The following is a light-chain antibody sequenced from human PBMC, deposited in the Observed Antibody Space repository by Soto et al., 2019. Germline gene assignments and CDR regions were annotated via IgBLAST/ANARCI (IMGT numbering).Light chain of an antibody. V-gene: IGKV1-5*03. CDR2: KAS. J-gene: IGKJ2*01. Sequence: DIQMTQSPSTLSASVGDRATITCRASQSISGWLAWYQQKPGKAPKLLIYKASSLESGVPSRFSGSGSGTEFTLTISSLQPDDFATYYCQQYNNLYTFGQGTKLDIK. CDR1: QSISGW. CDR3: QQYNNLYT.